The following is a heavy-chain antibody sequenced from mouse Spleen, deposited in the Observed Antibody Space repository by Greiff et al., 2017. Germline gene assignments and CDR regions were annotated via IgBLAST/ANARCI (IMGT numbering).Heavy chain of an antibody. CDR2: INPNNGGT. V-gene: IGHV1-26*01. CDR1: GYTFTDYY. Sequence: EVQLQQSGPELVKPGASVKISCKASGYTFTDYYMNWVKQSHGKSLEWIGDINPNNGGTSYNQKFKGKATLTVDKSSSTAYMELRSLTSEDSAVYYCAKDYGSSGWYFDVWGTGTTVTVSS. CDR3: AKDYGSSGWYFDV. D-gene: IGHD1-1*01. J-gene: IGHJ1*03.